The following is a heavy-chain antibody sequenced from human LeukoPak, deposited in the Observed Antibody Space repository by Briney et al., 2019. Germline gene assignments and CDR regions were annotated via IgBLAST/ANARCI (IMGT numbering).Heavy chain of an antibody. Sequence: PGGSLRLSCAASGFTFSSYAMSWVRQAPGKGLEWVSAISGSGGSTYYADSVKGRFTISRDNAKNSLYLQMNSLRAEDTAVYYCARDRDFWSGYSSLPDAFDIWGQGTMVTVSS. V-gene: IGHV3-23*01. CDR1: GFTFSSYA. D-gene: IGHD3-3*01. CDR3: ARDRDFWSGYSSLPDAFDI. CDR2: ISGSGGST. J-gene: IGHJ3*02.